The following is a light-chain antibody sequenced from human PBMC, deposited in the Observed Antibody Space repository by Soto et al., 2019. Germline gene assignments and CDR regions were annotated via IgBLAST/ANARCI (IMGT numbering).Light chain of an antibody. V-gene: IGLV1-40*01. CDR1: SSNIGAHYD. J-gene: IGLJ1*01. Sequence: QSALTQPPSVSWAPGQRVTISCTGSSSNIGAHYDVHWYQQLPGTAPKLLIYGNSNRPSGVPDRFSGSKSGTSASLAITGLQAEDEADYYCQSYDNSLSVYVFGTGTKVTVL. CDR2: GNS. CDR3: QSYDNSLSVYV.